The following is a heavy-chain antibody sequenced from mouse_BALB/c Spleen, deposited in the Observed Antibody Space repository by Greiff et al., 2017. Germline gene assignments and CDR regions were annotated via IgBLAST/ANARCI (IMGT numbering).Heavy chain of an antibody. V-gene: IGHV14-3*02. Sequence: EVKLVESGAELVKPGASVKLSCTASGFNIKDTYMHWVKQRPEQGLEWIGRIDPANGNTKYDPKFQGKATITADTSSNTAYLQLSSLTSEDTAVYYCARLDYYGSSYDYWGQGTTLTVSS. D-gene: IGHD1-1*01. J-gene: IGHJ2*01. CDR2: IDPANGNT. CDR1: GFNIKDTY. CDR3: ARLDYYGSSYDY.